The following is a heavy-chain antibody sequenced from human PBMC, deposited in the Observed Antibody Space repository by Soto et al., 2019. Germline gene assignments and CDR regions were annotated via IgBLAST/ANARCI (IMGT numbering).Heavy chain of an antibody. V-gene: IGHV4-34*01. CDR2: INHSGST. CDR3: ARDVQLDY. D-gene: IGHD6-13*01. Sequence: QVQLQQWGAGLLKPSETLSLTCAVYGGSFSGYSWSWIRQPPGKGLEWIGEINHSGSTNYNPSLKSRVTISVDTSKNQFSLKLSSVTAADTAVYYCARDVQLDYWGQGTLVTVSS. CDR1: GGSFSGYS. J-gene: IGHJ4*02.